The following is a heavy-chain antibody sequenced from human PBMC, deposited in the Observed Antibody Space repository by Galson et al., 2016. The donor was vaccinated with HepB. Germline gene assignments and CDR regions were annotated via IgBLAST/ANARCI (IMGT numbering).Heavy chain of an antibody. CDR2: ISYDGSHK. V-gene: IGHV3-30-3*01. D-gene: IGHD5-24*01. CDR1: GFTFSTYA. CDR3: ARPRRWPQYYYGLDV. Sequence: SLRLSCAASGFTFSTYAMHWVRQAPGKGLEWVAVISYDGSHKHYRDSEKGRFTISRDNSKNTLYLQMNSLRREDTAVYYCARPRRWPQYYYGLDVWGQGTTVTVSS. J-gene: IGHJ6*02.